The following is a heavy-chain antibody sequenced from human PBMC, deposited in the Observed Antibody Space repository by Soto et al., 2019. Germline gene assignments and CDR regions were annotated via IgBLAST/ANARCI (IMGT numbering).Heavy chain of an antibody. J-gene: IGHJ5*02. Sequence: EASVKVSCKASGYTFTSYDINWVRQATGQGLEWMGWMNPNSGNTGYAQKFQGRVTMTRNTSISTAYMELSSLRSEDTAVYYCASIGKSSSSWLNWFDPWGQGTLVTVSS. CDR1: GYTFTSYD. CDR3: ASIGKSSSSWLNWFDP. D-gene: IGHD6-13*01. CDR2: MNPNSGNT. V-gene: IGHV1-8*01.